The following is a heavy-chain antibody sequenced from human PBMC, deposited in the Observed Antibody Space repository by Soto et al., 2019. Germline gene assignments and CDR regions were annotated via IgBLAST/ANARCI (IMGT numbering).Heavy chain of an antibody. Sequence: LGESLKISCKASGYRFSTYWIGWVRQRPGKGPEWMGIIYPGDSDTRENPSFQGQVTISADKSSNTVHLQWRSLKASDTAIYYCHKPGGIVDTGRWNKWGQGTPVTVSS. V-gene: IGHV5-51*01. CDR3: HKPGGIVDTGRWNK. CDR2: IYPGDSDT. J-gene: IGHJ4*02. D-gene: IGHD1-26*01. CDR1: GYRFSTYW.